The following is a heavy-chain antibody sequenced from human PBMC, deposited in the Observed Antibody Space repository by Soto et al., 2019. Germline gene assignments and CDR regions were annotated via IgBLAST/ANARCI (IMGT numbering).Heavy chain of an antibody. Sequence: LRLSCAASGFTFDDYTMHWVRQAPGKGLEWVSLISWDGGSTYYADSVKGRFTISRDNSKNSLYLQMNSLRTEDTALYYCAKGRGYGSGSYIGYWGQGTLVTVSS. CDR3: AKGRGYGSGSYIGY. CDR2: ISWDGGST. J-gene: IGHJ4*02. V-gene: IGHV3-43*01. CDR1: GFTFDDYT. D-gene: IGHD3-10*01.